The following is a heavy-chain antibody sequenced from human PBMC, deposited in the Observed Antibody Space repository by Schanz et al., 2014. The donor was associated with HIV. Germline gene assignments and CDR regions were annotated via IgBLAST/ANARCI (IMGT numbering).Heavy chain of an antibody. CDR1: GFTFSTYA. CDR3: AKDAYRSGWFYFDS. J-gene: IGHJ4*02. D-gene: IGHD6-19*01. CDR2: IHGGGGMP. Sequence: EVQLLESGGGVVQPGGSLRLSCAASGFTFSTYAMTWVRQTPGKGLEWVASIHGGGGMPFYADFVKGRFTVSRDNSKNTLYLQMNSLRSDDTAVYYCAKDAYRSGWFYFDSWGQGTPVTVSS. V-gene: IGHV3-23*01.